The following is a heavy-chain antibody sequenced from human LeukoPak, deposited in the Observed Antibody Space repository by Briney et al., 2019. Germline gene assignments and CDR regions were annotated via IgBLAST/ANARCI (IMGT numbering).Heavy chain of an antibody. J-gene: IGHJ5*02. V-gene: IGHV3-30-3*01. CDR1: GFIFSSCA. CDR3: AKDTGSGYYPRDWFDP. Sequence: GGSLRLSCAASGFIFSSCAMHWVRQAPGKGLEWVAVISYDGSNKYHADSVQGRFTISRDNSKNTLYLQMNSLRAEDTAVYYCAKDTGSGYYPRDWFDPWGQGTLVTVSS. D-gene: IGHD3-22*01. CDR2: ISYDGSNK.